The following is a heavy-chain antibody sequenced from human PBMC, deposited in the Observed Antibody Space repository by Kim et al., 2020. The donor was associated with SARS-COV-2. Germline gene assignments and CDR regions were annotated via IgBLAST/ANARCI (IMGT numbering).Heavy chain of an antibody. V-gene: IGHV1-69*13. CDR2: IIPIFGTA. D-gene: IGHD4-17*01. CDR3: ARESGLPKDDYGDSADAFDI. Sequence: SVKVSCKASGGTFSSYAISWVRQAPGQGLEWMGGIIPIFGTANYAQKFQGRVTITADESTSTAYMELSSLRSEDTAVYYCARESGLPKDDYGDSADAFDIWGQGTMVTVSS. J-gene: IGHJ3*02. CDR1: GGTFSSYA.